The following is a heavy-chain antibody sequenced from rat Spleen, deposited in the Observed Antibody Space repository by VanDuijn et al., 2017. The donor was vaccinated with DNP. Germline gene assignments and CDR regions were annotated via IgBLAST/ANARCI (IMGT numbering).Heavy chain of an antibody. J-gene: IGHJ2*01. CDR2: ISYDDGST. CDR1: GFTFSNYG. Sequence: EVQLVESGGGLVQPGRSLKLSCAVSGFTFSNYGMHWIRQAPKKGLEWVATISYDDGSTYYRDSVKGRFTISRDNAKGTLYLQMDSLRSEDTATYYCARPDYWGQGVMVTVSS. V-gene: IGHV5-19*01. CDR3: ARPDY.